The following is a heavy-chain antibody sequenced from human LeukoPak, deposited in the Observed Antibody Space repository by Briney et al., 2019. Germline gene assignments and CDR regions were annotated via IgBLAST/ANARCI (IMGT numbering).Heavy chain of an antibody. D-gene: IGHD5-12*01. CDR2: IKQDGSEK. Sequence: PGGSLRLSCAASGFTFSSYWMSWVRQARGKGVEWVANIKQDGSEKYYVDSVKGGFTISRDNANTSLYLQMNSLRAEDTAVYYCARDSGYDHLLVYWGQGTLVTVSS. CDR1: GFTFSSYW. V-gene: IGHV3-7*03. CDR3: ARDSGYDHLLVY. J-gene: IGHJ4*02.